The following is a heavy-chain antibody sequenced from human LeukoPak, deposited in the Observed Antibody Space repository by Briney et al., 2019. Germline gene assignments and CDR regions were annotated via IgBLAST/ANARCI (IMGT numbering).Heavy chain of an antibody. D-gene: IGHD5-18*01. CDR1: GYIFTGYY. V-gene: IGHV1-2*02. Sequence: GASVKVSCKASGYIFTGYYMHWVRQAPRQGLEWMGWINPNSGGTKYAQKFQGRATMTRDTSISTANMELSRLRSDDTAVYYCATEVTDWGQGTLVTVSS. J-gene: IGHJ4*02. CDR3: ATEVTD. CDR2: INPNSGGT.